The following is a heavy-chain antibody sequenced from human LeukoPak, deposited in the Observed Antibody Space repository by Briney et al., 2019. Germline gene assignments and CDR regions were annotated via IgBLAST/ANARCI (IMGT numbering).Heavy chain of an antibody. J-gene: IGHJ4*02. CDR3: ARQGSYSSGWYVVYY. V-gene: IGHV4-59*08. Sequence: SETLSLTCTVSGGSIRSYYWSWIRQPPGRGLEWIGYIYYSGSTTYNPSLKSRVTISVDTSKNQFSLKLSSVTAADTAVYYCARQGSYSSGWYVVYYWGQGTLVTVSS. CDR1: GGSIRSYY. CDR2: IYYSGST. D-gene: IGHD6-19*01.